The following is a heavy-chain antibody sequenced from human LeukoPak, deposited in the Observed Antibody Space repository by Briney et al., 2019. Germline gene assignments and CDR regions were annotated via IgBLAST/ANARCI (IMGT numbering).Heavy chain of an antibody. D-gene: IGHD5-24*01. V-gene: IGHV1-18*01. CDR2: ISVNNGST. Sequence: GASVKVSCKASVYIFINYGITWVRQAPGQGLEWMGWISVNNGSTDYPQKFQGRVTMTTDTSTTTAYMELSSLRSDDTAVYYCARLQFEGITSRYDYYYKDLWGKGTTVTVSS. J-gene: IGHJ6*03. CDR1: VYIFINYG. CDR3: ARLQFEGITSRYDYYYKDL.